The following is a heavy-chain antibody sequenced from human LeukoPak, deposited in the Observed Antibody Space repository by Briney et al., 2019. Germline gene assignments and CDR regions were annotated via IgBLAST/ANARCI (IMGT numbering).Heavy chain of an antibody. CDR2: ISYSGST. CDR1: GGSISSYY. V-gene: IGHV4-59*08. D-gene: IGHD2/OR15-2a*01. CDR3: AGHHPRNTVDF. J-gene: IGHJ4*02. Sequence: SETLSLTCTVSGGSISSYYWSWIRQPPGKGLEWIGYISYSGSTNYNPSLKSRVTISLATSKNQFSLKLSSVTAADTAVYYCAGHHPRNTVDFWGQGTLVTVSS.